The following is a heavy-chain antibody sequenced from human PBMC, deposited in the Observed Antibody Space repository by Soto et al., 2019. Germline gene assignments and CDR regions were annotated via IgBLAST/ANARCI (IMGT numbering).Heavy chain of an antibody. Sequence: EVQLVESGGGLVQPGRSLRLSCAASGFTFGDYAMQWVRQAPGKGLEWVSAISWNSGSIDYADSVKGRFTISRDNAKNSLYLQMNSLRAEDTAVYYCAKDSPVGVPLLRDLHDWGQGTLVTVSS. J-gene: IGHJ1*01. CDR1: GFTFGDYA. CDR3: AKDSPVGVPLLRDLHD. V-gene: IGHV3-9*01. D-gene: IGHD3-9*01. CDR2: ISWNSGSI.